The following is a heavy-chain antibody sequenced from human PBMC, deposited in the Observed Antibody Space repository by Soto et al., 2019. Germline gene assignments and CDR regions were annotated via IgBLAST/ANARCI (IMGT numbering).Heavy chain of an antibody. Sequence: PSETLSLTCAVSSGSISSSNWWSWVRQPPGKGLEWIGEIYHSGSTNYNPSLKSRVTISVDKSKNQFSLKLSSVTAADTAVYYCARTGPKGSHWFDPWGQGTLVTVSS. CDR3: ARTGPKGSHWFDP. CDR2: IYHSGST. CDR1: SGSISSSNW. J-gene: IGHJ5*02. V-gene: IGHV4-4*02. D-gene: IGHD3-10*01.